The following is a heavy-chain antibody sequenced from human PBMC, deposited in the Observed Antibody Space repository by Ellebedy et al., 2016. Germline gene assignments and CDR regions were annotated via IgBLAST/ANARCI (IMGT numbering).Heavy chain of an antibody. CDR1: GFTFSGFA. V-gene: IGHV3-23*01. D-gene: IGHD3-10*01. J-gene: IGHJ4*02. CDR3: PKDREVGSHYYFDT. CDR2: ISSAGSP. Sequence: GGSLRLSCAASGFTFSGFAMSWVRQAPGKGLEWVSTISSAGSPNYADSVRGRFTISRDSSKDTLYLEMDSLRAEDTAVYYCPKDREVGSHYYFDTWGQGTLVTVSS.